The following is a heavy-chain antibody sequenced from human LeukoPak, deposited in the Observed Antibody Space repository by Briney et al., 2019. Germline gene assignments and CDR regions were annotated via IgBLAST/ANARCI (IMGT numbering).Heavy chain of an antibody. Sequence: SETLSLTCTVSGGSISSYYWSWIRQPPGKGLEWIGYIYYSGSTNYNPSLKSRVTISVDTSKNQFSLKLSSVTAADTAVYYCARVLVSSSSYYFDYWGQGTPVTVSS. J-gene: IGHJ4*02. D-gene: IGHD6-6*01. CDR2: IYYSGST. CDR3: ARVLVSSSSYYFDY. CDR1: GGSISSYY. V-gene: IGHV4-59*01.